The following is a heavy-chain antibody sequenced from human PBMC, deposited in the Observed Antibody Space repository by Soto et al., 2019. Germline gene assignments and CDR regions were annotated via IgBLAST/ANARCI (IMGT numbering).Heavy chain of an antibody. D-gene: IGHD3-22*01. CDR2: IYYSGST. CDR1: GGSISSYY. CDR3: ASSLFWYYDSSGEKDNAFDI. V-gene: IGHV4-59*01. J-gene: IGHJ3*02. Sequence: SETLSLTCTVSGGSISSYYWSWIRQPPGKGLEWIGYIYYSGSTNYNPSIKSRVTISVDTSKNQFSLKLSSVTAAATAVYYCASSLFWYYDSSGEKDNAFDIWGQGTMVTVSS.